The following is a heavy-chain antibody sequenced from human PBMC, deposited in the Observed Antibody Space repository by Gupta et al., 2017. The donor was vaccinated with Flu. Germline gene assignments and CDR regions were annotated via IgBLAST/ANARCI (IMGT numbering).Heavy chain of an antibody. CDR2: ISSDGTQK. Sequence: EWVALISSDGTQKEYVDSVKGRFTVSRDNSQNTVYLQMNSLTSEDAAVYHCAKDEYCSSSSCCPPYRHYIMDVWGTGTTVTVSS. J-gene: IGHJ6*03. D-gene: IGHD2-2*01. V-gene: IGHV3-30*18. CDR3: AKDEYCSSSSCCPPYRHYIMDV.